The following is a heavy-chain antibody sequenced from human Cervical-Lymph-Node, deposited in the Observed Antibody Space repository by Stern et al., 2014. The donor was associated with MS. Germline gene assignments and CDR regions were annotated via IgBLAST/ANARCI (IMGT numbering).Heavy chain of an antibody. CDR2: IYTSGST. CDR1: GGSISSGSYY. V-gene: IGHV4-61*02. CDR3: ARESDFWSGINWFDP. D-gene: IGHD3-3*01. J-gene: IGHJ5*02. Sequence: VQLVESGPGLVKPSQTLSLTCTVSGGSISSGSYYWSWIRQPAGKGLEWIGRIYTSGSTNYNPSLKSRVTISVDTSKNQFSLKLSSVTAADTAVYYCARESDFWSGINWFDPCGQGTLVTVSS.